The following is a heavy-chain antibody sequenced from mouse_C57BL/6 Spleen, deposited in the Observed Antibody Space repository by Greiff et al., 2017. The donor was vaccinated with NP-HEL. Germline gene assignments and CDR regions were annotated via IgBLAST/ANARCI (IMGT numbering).Heavy chain of an antibody. CDR2: ISSGGSYT. D-gene: IGHD1-1*01. V-gene: IGHV5-6*01. CDR3: ARLEGLRDFYYAMDY. Sequence: EVKLMESGGDLVKPGGSLKLSCAASGFTFSSYGMSWVRQTPDKRLEWVATISSGGSYTYYPDSVKGRFTISRDNAKNTLYLQMSSLKSEDTAMYYCARLEGLRDFYYAMDYWGQGTSVTVSS. CDR1: GFTFSSYG. J-gene: IGHJ4*01.